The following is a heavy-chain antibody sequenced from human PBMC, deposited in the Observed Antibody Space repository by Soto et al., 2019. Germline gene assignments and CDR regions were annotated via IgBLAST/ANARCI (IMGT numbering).Heavy chain of an antibody. CDR1: GFTFSDYY. Sequence: LRLSCAASGFTFSDYYMTWIRQAPGKGLEWVSYISSSGTGIYYPDSVKGRFTISRDNAKNSLYLQMSSLRAEDTAVYFCARAYSDAFDIWGQGTMVTVSS. CDR2: ISSSGTGI. CDR3: ARAYSDAFDI. V-gene: IGHV3-11*01. J-gene: IGHJ3*02. D-gene: IGHD2-15*01.